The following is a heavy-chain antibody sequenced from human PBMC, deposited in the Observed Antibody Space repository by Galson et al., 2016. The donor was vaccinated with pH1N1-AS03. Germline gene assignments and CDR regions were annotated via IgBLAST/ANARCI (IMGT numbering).Heavy chain of an antibody. CDR3: VRQYYYGVDLAHWYFDL. Sequence: ETLFLTCAVYGGSFTGYCWSWIRQTPGKGLEWSGEFNHRGSTDYNPPPKTRVTIPVDTSKKQFSLKLTTLTAADTAVYYCVRQYYYGVDLAHWYFDLWGRGTLVTVSS. J-gene: IGHJ2*01. D-gene: IGHD3-10*01. CDR1: GGSFTGYC. CDR2: FNHRGST. V-gene: IGHV4-34*01.